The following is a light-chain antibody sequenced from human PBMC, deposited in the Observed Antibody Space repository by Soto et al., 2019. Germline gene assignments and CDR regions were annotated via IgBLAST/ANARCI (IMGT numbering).Light chain of an antibody. Sequence: DIQMTQSPSTLSASVGDRVTITCRASQNINRWLAWYQQRPGKAPNLLIHKASTLEAGVPSRFSGSASGTVFSLTSSSLLPDDFASYFCLQYNVYPLTFGGGTKVEIK. V-gene: IGKV1-5*03. CDR1: QNINRW. J-gene: IGKJ4*01. CDR2: KAS. CDR3: LQYNVYPLT.